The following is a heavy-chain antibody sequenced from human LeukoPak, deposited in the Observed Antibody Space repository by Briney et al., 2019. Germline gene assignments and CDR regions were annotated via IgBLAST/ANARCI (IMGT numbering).Heavy chain of an antibody. J-gene: IGHJ4*02. D-gene: IGHD3-22*01. V-gene: IGHV1-2*02. CDR2: INPNNGAT. Sequence: ASVKVSCKASGYTFTDYYTHWVRQAPGQGLEWMGWINPNNGATNYAQKFQGRVTMTRDTSISTAFMELSSLRSDDTAVYYCARDNYSDSSGYYRYPGYFDSWGQGTLVTVSS. CDR3: ARDNYSDSSGYYRYPGYFDS. CDR1: GYTFTDYY.